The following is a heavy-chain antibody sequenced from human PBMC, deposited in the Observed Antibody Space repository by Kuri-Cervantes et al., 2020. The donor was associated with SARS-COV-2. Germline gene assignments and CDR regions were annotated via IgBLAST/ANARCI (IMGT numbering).Heavy chain of an antibody. D-gene: IGHD3-3*01. CDR3: ARADDFWSGYYGWFDP. CDR1: GYTFTGYF. J-gene: IGHJ5*02. Sequence: ASVKVSCKASGYTFTGYFMHWVRQAPGEGLEWMGWVNPKSGGTKYAQKFQGRVTMTRDTSISTAYMELSRLRSDDTAVYYCARADDFWSGYYGWFDPWGQGTLVTVSS. CDR2: VNPKSGGT. V-gene: IGHV1-2*02.